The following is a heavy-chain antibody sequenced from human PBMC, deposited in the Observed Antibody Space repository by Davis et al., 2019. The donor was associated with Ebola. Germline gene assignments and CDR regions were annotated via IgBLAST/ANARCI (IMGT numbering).Heavy chain of an antibody. D-gene: IGHD3-16*01. Sequence: GGSLRLSCAASGFTFYRYEMNWVRQAPGKGLEWVAIMSSDGSYKSYTDSVKGRFTISRDNSKKTLYLQMDSLRPEDTAVYYCAKGGDMDVWGQGTTVTVSS. CDR2: MSSDGSYK. CDR1: GFTFYRYE. V-gene: IGHV3-30*18. CDR3: AKGGDMDV. J-gene: IGHJ6*02.